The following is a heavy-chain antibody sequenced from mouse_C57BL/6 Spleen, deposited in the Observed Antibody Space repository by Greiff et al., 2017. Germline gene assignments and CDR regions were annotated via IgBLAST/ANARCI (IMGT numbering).Heavy chain of an antibody. D-gene: IGHD1-1*01. CDR1: GYTFTSYW. CDR2: IHPNSGST. Sequence: QVHVKQPGAELVKPGASVKLSCKASGYTFTSYWMHWVKQRPGQGLEWIGMIHPNSGSTNYNEKFKSKATLTVDKSSSTAYMQLSSLTSEDSAVYYCASYYYGSSYGDLAYWGQGTLVTVSA. CDR3: ASYYYGSSYGDLAY. V-gene: IGHV1-64*01. J-gene: IGHJ3*01.